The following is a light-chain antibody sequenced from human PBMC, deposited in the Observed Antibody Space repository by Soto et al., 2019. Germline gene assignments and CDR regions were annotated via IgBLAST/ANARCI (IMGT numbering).Light chain of an antibody. CDR2: DVS. V-gene: IGLV2-11*01. CDR1: SSDVGGYNY. J-gene: IGLJ1*01. Sequence: QSVLTQPRSVSGSPGQSVAISCTGTSSDVGGYNYVSWYQQSSGKAPELLIYDVSKRPSGVPDRFSGSKSGNTASLTISGLQAEDEADYYCCSYAGSYTDVFGSGTKLTVL. CDR3: CSYAGSYTDV.